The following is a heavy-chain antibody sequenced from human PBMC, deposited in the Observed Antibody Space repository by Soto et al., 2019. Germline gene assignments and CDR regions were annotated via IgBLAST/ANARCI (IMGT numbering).Heavy chain of an antibody. D-gene: IGHD3-22*01. Sequence: ASVKVSCRASRYAFTSYAMHWVRQARGQRLGWMGWIHAGKGNTTYPQKFQGRVTITRDTTAITAYMELSSMRSQDTAVYYCARSETRGYYYDISGDRKGDAFDIWGQGTMVTVSS. CDR2: IHAGKGNT. J-gene: IGHJ3*02. V-gene: IGHV1-3*01. CDR3: ARSETRGYYYDISGDRKGDAFDI. CDR1: RYAFTSYA.